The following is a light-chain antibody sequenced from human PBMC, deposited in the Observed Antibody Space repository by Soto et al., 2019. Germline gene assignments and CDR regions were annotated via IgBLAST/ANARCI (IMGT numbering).Light chain of an antibody. Sequence: QSVLSQPASVSGSPGQSITISCTGTSSDVGGYNYVSWYQHHPGKAPKLMIFDVSNRPSGVSNRFSGSKSGNTASLTIPGLQAEDEADYYCSSYTASSTYVFGTATKVTVL. J-gene: IGLJ1*01. CDR2: DVS. CDR3: SSYTASSTYV. CDR1: SSDVGGYNY. V-gene: IGLV2-14*03.